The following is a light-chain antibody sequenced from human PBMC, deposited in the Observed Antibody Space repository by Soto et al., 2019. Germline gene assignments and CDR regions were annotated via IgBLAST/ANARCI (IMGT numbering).Light chain of an antibody. Sequence: DVVMTQSPLSLPVTLGQPASISCRSSQSLVSSNGNTFLIWFQQRPGQSPRRLIYKVSNRDSAVSNRFTGSWSGTDFTLEISRVEAEDVGVYYCMQATHWPWTFGQGTKVEIK. CDR2: KVS. V-gene: IGKV2-30*01. CDR3: MQATHWPWT. CDR1: QSLVSSNGNTF. J-gene: IGKJ1*01.